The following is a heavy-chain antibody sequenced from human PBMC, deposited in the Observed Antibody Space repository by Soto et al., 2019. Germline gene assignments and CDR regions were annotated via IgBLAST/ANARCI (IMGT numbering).Heavy chain of an antibody. J-gene: IGHJ3*02. CDR1: GFSFTNYA. V-gene: IGHV3-23*01. D-gene: IGHD2-2*01. CDR3: AKGYCSSTSCSPGAFDI. CDR2: ISGSGGDR. Sequence: EVQLLESGGGLVQPGGSLRLSCAASGFSFTNYAMTWVRQSPEKGLEWVSIISGSGGDRYYADSVKGRFTVSRDNSENTLYLQMNSLRAEDTAVYYCAKGYCSSTSCSPGAFDIWGQGTMVTVSS.